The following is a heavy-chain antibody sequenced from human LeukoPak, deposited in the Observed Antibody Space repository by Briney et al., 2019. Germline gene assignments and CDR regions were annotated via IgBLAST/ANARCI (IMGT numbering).Heavy chain of an antibody. V-gene: IGHV3-33*01. CDR1: GFTFSSYG. CDR2: IWYDGSNK. Sequence: GGSLRLSCAASGFTFSSYGMHWVRQAPGKGLEWVAVIWYDGSNKYYADSVRGRFTISRDNAKNSLYLQMNSLRAEDTAVFYCARDVHRYYGDYWGQGTLVTVSS. D-gene: IGHD3-3*01. J-gene: IGHJ4*02. CDR3: ARDVHRYYGDY.